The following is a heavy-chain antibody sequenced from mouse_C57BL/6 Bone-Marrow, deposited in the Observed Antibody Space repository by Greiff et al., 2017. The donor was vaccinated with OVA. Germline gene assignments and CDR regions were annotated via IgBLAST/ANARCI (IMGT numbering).Heavy chain of an antibody. Sequence: VQLQQPGAELVMPGASVKLSCKASGYTFTSYWIHWVKQRPGQGLEWIGEIDPSDSYTNYNQKFKGKSTLTVDKSSSTAYMQLSSLTSEDSAVYYCASETAQAFYAMDYWGQGTSVTVSS. CDR3: ASETAQAFYAMDY. D-gene: IGHD3-2*02. J-gene: IGHJ4*01. CDR2: IDPSDSYT. CDR1: GYTFTSYW. V-gene: IGHV1-69*01.